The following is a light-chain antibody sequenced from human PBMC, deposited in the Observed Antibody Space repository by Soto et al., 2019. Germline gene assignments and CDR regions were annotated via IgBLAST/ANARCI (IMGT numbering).Light chain of an antibody. CDR2: GAS. J-gene: IGKJ5*01. CDR1: QSVSSN. Sequence: EIVMTQSPATLSVSPGERATLSCRASQSVSSNLAWYQQKPGQAPRLLIYGASTRATGIPARFSGSGSGTEFTINIRSLQSEDFEVYYCKQYNNWPPITFGQGTRLEIK. CDR3: KQYNNWPPIT. V-gene: IGKV3-15*01.